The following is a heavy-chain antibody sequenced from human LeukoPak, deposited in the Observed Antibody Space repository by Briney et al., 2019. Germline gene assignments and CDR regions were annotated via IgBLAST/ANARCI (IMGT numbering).Heavy chain of an antibody. CDR2: IIPIFGTA. D-gene: IGHD6-19*01. Sequence: ASVKVSCKASGGTFSSYAISWVRQAPGQGLEWMGGIIPIFGTASYAQKFQGRVTITADESTSTAYMELSSLRSEDTAVYYCARGIAVAGPTGVFDYWGQGTLVTVSS. J-gene: IGHJ4*02. CDR3: ARGIAVAGPTGVFDY. V-gene: IGHV1-69*13. CDR1: GGTFSSYA.